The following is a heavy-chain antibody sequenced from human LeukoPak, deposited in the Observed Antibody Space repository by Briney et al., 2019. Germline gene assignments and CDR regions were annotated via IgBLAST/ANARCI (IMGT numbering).Heavy chain of an antibody. J-gene: IGHJ4*02. CDR3: ARVRGPGFDY. Sequence: PSETLSLTCTVSGGSVSSGSYYWSWLRQPPGKGLEWIGYIYYSGSTNYNPSLKSRVTISVDTSKNQFSLKLSSVTAADTAVYYCARVRGPGFDYWGQGTLVTVSS. CDR2: IYYSGST. D-gene: IGHD3-10*01. V-gene: IGHV4-61*01. CDR1: GGSVSSGSYY.